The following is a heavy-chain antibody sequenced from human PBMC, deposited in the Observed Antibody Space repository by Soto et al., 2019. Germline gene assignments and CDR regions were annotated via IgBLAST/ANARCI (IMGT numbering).Heavy chain of an antibody. Sequence: QVQLVESGGGVVQPGRSLRLSCAASGFTFSSYGMHWVRQAPGKGLEWVAVIWYDGSNKYYADSVKGRFTISRDNSKNTLYLQMNSLRAEDTAVYYCARNPARAYSSGSLGAFDIWGQGTMVTVSS. J-gene: IGHJ3*02. CDR2: IWYDGSNK. V-gene: IGHV3-33*01. CDR3: ARNPARAYSSGSLGAFDI. CDR1: GFTFSSYG. D-gene: IGHD6-19*01.